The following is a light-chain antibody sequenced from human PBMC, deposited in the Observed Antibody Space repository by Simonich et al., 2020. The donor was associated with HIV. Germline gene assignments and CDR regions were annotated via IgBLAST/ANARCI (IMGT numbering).Light chain of an antibody. CDR2: KAS. J-gene: IGKJ1*01. CDR1: QSISSW. CDR3: QQYNSYWT. Sequence: DIQMTQSPSTLSGSVGDRITITCRASQSISSWLAWYQKKPGKAPKLLIYKASSLESGVPSRFSGSGSGTEFTLTIASLQPDDSATYYCQQYNSYWTFGQGTKVEIK. V-gene: IGKV1-5*03.